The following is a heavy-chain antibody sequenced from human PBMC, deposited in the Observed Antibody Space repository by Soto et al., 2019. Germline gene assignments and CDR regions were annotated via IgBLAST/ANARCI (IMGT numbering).Heavy chain of an antibody. Sequence: PSETLSLTCCVSGYSISAGGYYLSWIRHHPGKGLEWIGSFYSSGSIIYNPSLRSRVSISGDTSSNQFSMSLTSVTAADTARYYCARMYSSGSGWFHPWGQGTLVTVSS. J-gene: IGHJ5*02. D-gene: IGHD6-19*01. CDR3: ARMYSSGSGWFHP. V-gene: IGHV4-31*03. CDR2: FYSSGSI. CDR1: GYSISAGGYY.